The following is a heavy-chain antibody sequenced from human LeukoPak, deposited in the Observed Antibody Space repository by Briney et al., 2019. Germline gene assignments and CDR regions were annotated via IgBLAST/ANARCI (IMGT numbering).Heavy chain of an antibody. Sequence: GGSLRLSCAASGFTFSSYSMNWVRQAPGKGLEWASSISSSSSYIYYADSVKGRFTISRDNAKNSLYLQMNSLRAEDTAVYYCARDYYDSSGYYYGGDYWGQGTLVTVSS. D-gene: IGHD3-22*01. CDR3: ARDYYDSSGYYYGGDY. J-gene: IGHJ4*02. CDR2: ISSSSSYI. V-gene: IGHV3-21*01. CDR1: GFTFSSYS.